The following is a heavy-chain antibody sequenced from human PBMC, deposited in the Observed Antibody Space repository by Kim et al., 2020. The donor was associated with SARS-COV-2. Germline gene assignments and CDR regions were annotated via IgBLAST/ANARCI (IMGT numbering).Heavy chain of an antibody. D-gene: IGHD6-13*01. CDR1: GFTFSSYG. Sequence: GGSLRLSCAASGFTFSSYGMHWVRQAPGKGLEWVAVISYDGSNKYYGDSVKGRFTISRDNSKNTLYLQMNSLRAEDTAVYYCAKREGSWYGYYYYYGMDVWGQGTTVTVSS. CDR3: AKREGSWYGYYYYYGMDV. J-gene: IGHJ6*02. CDR2: ISYDGSNK. V-gene: IGHV3-30*18.